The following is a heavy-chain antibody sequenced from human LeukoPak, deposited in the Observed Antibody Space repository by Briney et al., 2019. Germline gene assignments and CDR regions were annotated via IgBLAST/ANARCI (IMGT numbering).Heavy chain of an antibody. V-gene: IGHV3-48*01. Sequence: GGSLRLSCAASGFTFSSYSMNWVRQALGKGLEWISYIEISSGNTKYADSVKGRFTISGDKAKNSVYLQMNSLRVEDTAVYYCARDTKYAFDNWGQGTLVTVSS. CDR2: IEISSGNT. CDR3: ARDTKYAFDN. CDR1: GFTFSSYS. D-gene: IGHD2-2*01. J-gene: IGHJ4*02.